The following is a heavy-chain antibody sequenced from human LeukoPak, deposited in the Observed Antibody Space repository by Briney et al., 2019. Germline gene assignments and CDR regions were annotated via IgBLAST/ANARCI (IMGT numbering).Heavy chain of an antibody. CDR1: GGTFSSYA. D-gene: IGHD3-10*01. J-gene: IGHJ4*02. CDR3: ARSSMVRGANDY. V-gene: IGHV1-69*04. CDR2: IIPILGIA. Sequence: SVRVSCKASGGTFSSYAISWVRQAPGQGLEWMGRIIPILGIANYAQKFQGRVTITADKSTSTAYMELSSLRSEDTAVYYCARSSMVRGANDYWGQGTLVTVSS.